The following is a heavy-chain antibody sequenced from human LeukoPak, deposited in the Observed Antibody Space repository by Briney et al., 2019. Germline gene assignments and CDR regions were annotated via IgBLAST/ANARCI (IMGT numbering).Heavy chain of an antibody. CDR3: AGSEAHGYRYFDL. CDR2: IGTAGDT. Sequence: GGSLRLSCAASGFTFSSYDMHWVRQGTGKGLEWVSVIGTAGDTYYPGSVKGRFAISRENDKNSLYLQMNSLRAGDTAVYYCAGSEAHGYRYFDLWGRGTLVTVSS. J-gene: IGHJ2*01. CDR1: GFTFSSYD. V-gene: IGHV3-13*04. D-gene: IGHD2-8*01.